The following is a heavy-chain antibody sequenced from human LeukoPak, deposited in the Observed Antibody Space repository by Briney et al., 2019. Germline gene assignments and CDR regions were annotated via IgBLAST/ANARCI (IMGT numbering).Heavy chain of an antibody. Sequence: PSETLSLTCTVSGGSISSYYWSWIRQPPGKGLEWIGYIYYSGSTSYNPSLKGRVTISVDTSKNQFSLKLSSVTAADTAVYYCAGEHGFDSSGYYFPHHWGQGTLVTVSS. CDR2: IYYSGST. CDR3: AGEHGFDSSGYYFPHH. V-gene: IGHV4-59*12. J-gene: IGHJ5*02. CDR1: GGSISSYY. D-gene: IGHD3-22*01.